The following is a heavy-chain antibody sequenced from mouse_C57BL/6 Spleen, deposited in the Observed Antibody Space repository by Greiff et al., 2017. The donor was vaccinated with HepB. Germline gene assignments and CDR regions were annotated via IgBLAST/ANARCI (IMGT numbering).Heavy chain of an antibody. Sequence: EVQLQQSGPELVKPGASVKISCKASGYTFTDYYMNWVKQSHGKSLEWIGDINPNNGGTSYNQKFKGKATLTVDKSSSTAYMELRSLTSEDSAVYYCARWYYYSNYDWYFDVWGTGTTVTVSS. V-gene: IGHV1-26*01. CDR3: ARWYYYSNYDWYFDV. D-gene: IGHD2-5*01. CDR1: GYTFTDYY. CDR2: INPNNGGT. J-gene: IGHJ1*03.